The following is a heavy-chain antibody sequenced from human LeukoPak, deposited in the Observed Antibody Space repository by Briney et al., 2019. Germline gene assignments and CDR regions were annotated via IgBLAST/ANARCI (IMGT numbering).Heavy chain of an antibody. CDR3: AKHRRYYDSSGYYSSYYFDY. J-gene: IGHJ4*02. D-gene: IGHD3-22*01. Sequence: PGASLRLSCAASGFTFSSYAMSWVRQAPGKGLEWVSAISGSGGSTYYADSVKGRFTISRDNSKNTLYLQMNSLRADDTAVYYCAKHRRYYDSSGYYSSYYFDYWGQGTLVTVSS. CDR1: GFTFSSYA. V-gene: IGHV3-23*01. CDR2: ISGSGGST.